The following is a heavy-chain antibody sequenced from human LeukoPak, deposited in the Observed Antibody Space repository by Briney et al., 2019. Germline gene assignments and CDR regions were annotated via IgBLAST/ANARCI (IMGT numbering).Heavy chain of an antibody. CDR3: ALIAAAGPYYFDY. J-gene: IGHJ4*02. CDR1: GGTFSSYS. V-gene: IGHV3-48*04. CDR2: ISSSSSTI. Sequence: ASVKVSCKASGGTFSSYSMNWVRQAPGKGLEWVSYISSSSSTIYYADSVKGRFTISRDNAKNSLYLQMNSLRAEDTAVYYCALIAAAGPYYFDYWGQGTLVTVSS. D-gene: IGHD6-13*01.